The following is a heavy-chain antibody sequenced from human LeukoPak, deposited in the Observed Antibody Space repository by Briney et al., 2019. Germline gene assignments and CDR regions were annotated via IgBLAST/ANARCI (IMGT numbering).Heavy chain of an antibody. Sequence: GESLKISCKGSGYNFNNYWIGWVRHMPGKGLEWMGVIYPGDSDTRYSPSFQGQVTISADKSISTAYLQWSSLKASDTAMYYCARHGALWYWDYWGQGTLVTVSS. V-gene: IGHV5-51*01. CDR3: ARHGALWYWDY. D-gene: IGHD2-8*02. CDR2: IYPGDSDT. J-gene: IGHJ4*02. CDR1: GYNFNNYW.